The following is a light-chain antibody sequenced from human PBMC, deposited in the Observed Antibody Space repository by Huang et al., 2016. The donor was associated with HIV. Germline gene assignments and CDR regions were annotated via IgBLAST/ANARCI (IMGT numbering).Light chain of an antibody. V-gene: IGKV3-15*01. CDR2: GAS. CDR3: QQYNNWPPYT. CDR1: QTVSSN. Sequence: EIVMTQSPGTLSVSPGERATLSCRASQTVSSNLAWYQQKPGQAPRLLIYGASTRATGIQSRFSGSGSGTEFTLTISSLQSEDFGVYYCQQYNNWPPYTFGQGTKLEIK. J-gene: IGKJ2*01.